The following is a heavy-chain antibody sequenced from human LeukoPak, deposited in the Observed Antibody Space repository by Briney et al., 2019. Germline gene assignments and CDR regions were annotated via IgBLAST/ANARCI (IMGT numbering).Heavy chain of an antibody. V-gene: IGHV3-30*18. D-gene: IGHD6-19*01. CDR2: ISYDGSNK. J-gene: IGHJ6*02. Sequence: GGSLRLSCAASGFTFSSYGMHWVRQAPGKGLEWVAVISYDGSNKYYADSVKGRFTISRDNSKNTLYLQMNSLRAEDTAVYYCAKPKQWLVPNGMDVWGQGTTVTVSS. CDR3: AKPKQWLVPNGMDV. CDR1: GFTFSSYG.